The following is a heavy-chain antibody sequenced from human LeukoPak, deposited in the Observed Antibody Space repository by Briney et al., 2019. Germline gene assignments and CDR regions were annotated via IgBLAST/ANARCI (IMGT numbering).Heavy chain of an antibody. CDR2: IYYSGST. D-gene: IGHD1-26*01. CDR1: GGSISSYY. J-gene: IGHJ4*02. CDR3: ARAYSGSYLPHDY. V-gene: IGHV4-59*01. Sequence: PSETLSLTRTVSGGSISSYYWSWIRQPPGKGLEWIGYIYYSGSTNYNPSLKSRVTISVDTSKNQFSLKLSSVTAADTAVYYCARAYSGSYLPHDYWGQGTLVTVSS.